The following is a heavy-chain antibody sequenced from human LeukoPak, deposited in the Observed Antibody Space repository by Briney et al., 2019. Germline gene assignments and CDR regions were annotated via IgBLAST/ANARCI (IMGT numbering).Heavy chain of an antibody. J-gene: IGHJ3*02. D-gene: IGHD3-9*01. V-gene: IGHV1-8*01. CDR1: GYTFTSYD. CDR3: ARGYYDILTGWGIDAFDI. Sequence: GASVKVSCKASGYTFTSYDINWVRQATGQGLEWMGWMNPNSGNTGYAQKFQGRVTMTRNTSISTAYMELSSLRSEDTAVYYCARGYYDILTGWGIDAFDIWGQGTMVTVSS. CDR2: MNPNSGNT.